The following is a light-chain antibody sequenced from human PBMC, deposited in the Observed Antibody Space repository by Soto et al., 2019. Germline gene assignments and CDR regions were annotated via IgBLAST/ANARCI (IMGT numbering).Light chain of an antibody. J-gene: IGKJ2*01. CDR2: GAS. V-gene: IGKV3-15*01. CDR1: QSVSDK. Sequence: EIVMTQYRATLSVSPGERDTLSCRASQSVSDKSACYQQQPCQAPRLLIVGASTRATGIPARFSGSGSGTEFTLTIRSLQSEDISVYHCQQYKSWPYTFGQGNKLEIK. CDR3: QQYKSWPYT.